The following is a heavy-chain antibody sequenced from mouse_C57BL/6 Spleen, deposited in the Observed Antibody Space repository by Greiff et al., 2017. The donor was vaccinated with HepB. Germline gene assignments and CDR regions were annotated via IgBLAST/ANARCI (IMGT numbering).Heavy chain of an antibody. Sequence: VQLQQSGAELVRPGASVKLSCTASGFNIKDDYMHWVKQRPEQGLEWIGWIDPENGDTEYASKFQGKATITADTSSNTAYLQLSSLTSEDTAVYYCTTEGTTVRDYFDYWGQGTTLTVSS. D-gene: IGHD1-1*01. CDR1: GFNIKDDY. CDR2: IDPENGDT. V-gene: IGHV14-4*01. J-gene: IGHJ2*01. CDR3: TTEGTTVRDYFDY.